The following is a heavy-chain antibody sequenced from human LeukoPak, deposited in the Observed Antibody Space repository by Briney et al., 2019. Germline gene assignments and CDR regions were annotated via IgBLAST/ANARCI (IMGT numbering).Heavy chain of an antibody. V-gene: IGHV3-21*01. CDR3: ARGGSGTYFLDY. CDR2: ISSSSSYI. CDR1: GFTFNTYS. D-gene: IGHD1-26*01. J-gene: IGHJ4*02. Sequence: PGGSLRLSCAASGFTFNTYSMNWVRQAPGKGLEWVSSISSSSSYIDYADSGKGRFTISRDNARNSLYLQMNRLRVEGTAVYYCARGGSGTYFLDYWGRGTLVTVSS.